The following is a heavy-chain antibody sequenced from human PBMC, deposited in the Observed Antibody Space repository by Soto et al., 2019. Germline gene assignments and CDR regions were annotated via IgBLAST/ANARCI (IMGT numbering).Heavy chain of an antibody. CDR2: INSDGSST. D-gene: IGHD6-6*01. CDR3: ARAPSDIAARPQDY. V-gene: IGHV3-74*01. Sequence: EVQLVESGGGLVQPGGSLRLSCAASGFTFSSYWMHWVRQAPGKGLVWVSRINSDGSSTSYADSVKGRFTISRDNAKNPLYLQMNSLRAEDTAVYYCARAPSDIAARPQDYWGQGTLVTVSS. CDR1: GFTFSSYW. J-gene: IGHJ4*02.